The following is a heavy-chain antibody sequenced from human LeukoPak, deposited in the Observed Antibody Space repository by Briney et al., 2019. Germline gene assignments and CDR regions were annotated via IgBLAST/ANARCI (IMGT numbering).Heavy chain of an antibody. D-gene: IGHD2-2*01. CDR1: GFTFSGYW. V-gene: IGHV3-7*01. CDR3: ARMVFPYCTSTRCSDYYYYYIDL. Sequence: GGSLRLSCAASGFTFSGYWMSWVRQAPGKGLEWVADIKQDGGEKYYVDSVKGRFTISRDNAKNSLYLQMNSLRAEDTAVYYCARMVFPYCTSTRCSDYYYYYIDLWGKGTTVTVSS. CDR2: IKQDGGEK. J-gene: IGHJ6*03.